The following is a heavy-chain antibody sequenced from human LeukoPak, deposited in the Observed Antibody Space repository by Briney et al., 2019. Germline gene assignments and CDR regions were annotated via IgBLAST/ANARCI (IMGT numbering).Heavy chain of an antibody. D-gene: IGHD1-1*01. J-gene: IGHJ5*02. V-gene: IGHV4-59*01. CDR1: GDSISSFF. CDR3: ARISEIQLPFFPS. CDR2: IHYSGRT. Sequence: SETLSLTCTVSGDSISSFFWSWIRQTPGRGLEWIAYIHYSGRTKYNPSLKGRVTISLDTSKNQFSLNLRSMTAADTAVYYCARISEIQLPFFPSWGQGILVTVSS.